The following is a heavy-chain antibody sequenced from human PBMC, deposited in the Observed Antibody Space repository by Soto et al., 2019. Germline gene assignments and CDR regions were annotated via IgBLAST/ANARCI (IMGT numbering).Heavy chain of an antibody. CDR2: IWYDGSNK. CDR3: ARDALGCSSTSCYLDYYYYMDV. CDR1: GFTFSSYG. D-gene: IGHD2-2*01. J-gene: IGHJ6*03. V-gene: IGHV3-33*01. Sequence: QVQLVESGGGVVQPGRSLRLSCAASGFTFSSYGMHWVRQAPGKGLEWVAVIWYDGSNKYYADSVKGRFTISRDNSKNTLYLQMNSLRAEDTAVYYCARDALGCSSTSCYLDYYYYMDVWGKGTTVTVSS.